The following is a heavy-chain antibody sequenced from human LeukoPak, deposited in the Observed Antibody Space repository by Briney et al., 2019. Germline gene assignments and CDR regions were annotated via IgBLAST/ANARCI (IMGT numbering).Heavy chain of an antibody. CDR2: IYYSGST. D-gene: IGHD3-22*01. CDR1: GGSISSSSYY. V-gene: IGHV4-39*07. Sequence: PSETLSLTCTVSGGSISSSSYYWGWIRQPPGKGLEWIGSIYYSGSTYYNPSLKSRVTISVDTSKNQFSLKLSSVTAADTAVYYCARQAWYYYDSSGSTLTSDAFDIWGQGTMVTVSS. J-gene: IGHJ3*02. CDR3: ARQAWYYYDSSGSTLTSDAFDI.